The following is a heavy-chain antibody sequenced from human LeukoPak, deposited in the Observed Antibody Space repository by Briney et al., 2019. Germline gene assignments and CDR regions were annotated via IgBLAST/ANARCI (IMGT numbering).Heavy chain of an antibody. D-gene: IGHD3-3*01. CDR1: GFTFPTYS. J-gene: IGHJ6*01. V-gene: IGHV3-23*01. CDR2: INAAGDDI. CDR3: AKGIFGVIHNGIDV. Sequence: PGGSLRLSCVASGFTFPTYSMAWVRQAPGKGLDWVSSINAAGDDIYYADSEKGRFSISRDNLKNTLYLQMHSLRAEDRAIYYCAKGIFGVIHNGIDVWGQGTAVTVSS.